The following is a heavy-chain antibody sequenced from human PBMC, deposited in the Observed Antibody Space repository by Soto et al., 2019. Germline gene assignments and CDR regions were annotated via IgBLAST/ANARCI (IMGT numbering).Heavy chain of an antibody. Sequence: EVRLVESGGALVPPGGSLRLTCEASGFTFSGHWMHWVRRAPGKGLVWVSHIDTDGSTGGTSYADSVKGRFTVSRGDSHDRLSLQMNDLRVEDTAVYYCARGRGTYYDDSWGQGTLVTVS. CDR3: ARGRGTYYDDS. J-gene: IGHJ4*02. CDR1: GFTFSGHW. CDR2: IDTDGSTGGT. D-gene: IGHD3-16*01. V-gene: IGHV3-74*03.